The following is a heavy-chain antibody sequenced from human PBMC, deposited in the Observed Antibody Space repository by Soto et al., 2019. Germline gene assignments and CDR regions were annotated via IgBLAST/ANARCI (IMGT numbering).Heavy chain of an antibody. CDR2: IRPYNGDT. V-gene: IGHV1-18*04. CDR3: ARKGVTISWYGGGHDH. Sequence: QVQLVQSGAEVKKPGASVKVSCTASGYPFTSFGISWVRQAPGRGVEWMGWIRPYNGDTNSAQNLQGRVTMTTDTSTDTAYMELSSLTFDDTAVYYCARKGVTISWYGGGHDHWGQGTLVTVSS. CDR1: GYPFTSFG. D-gene: IGHD6-13*01. J-gene: IGHJ4*02.